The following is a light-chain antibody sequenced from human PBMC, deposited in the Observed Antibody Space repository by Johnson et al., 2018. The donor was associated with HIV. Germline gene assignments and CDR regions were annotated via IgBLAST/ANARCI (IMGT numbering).Light chain of an antibody. CDR1: NSNIGNNY. J-gene: IGLJ1*01. CDR3: GTWDNGLITYV. V-gene: IGLV1-51*02. Sequence: QSVLTQPPSVSAAPGQKVTISCSGSNSNIGNNYVSWYQQVPGTAPKLLIYENNKRPSGIPDRFSGSKSGTSATLGITGLQTGAEADYYCGTWDNGLITYVFGTGTKVTVL. CDR2: ENN.